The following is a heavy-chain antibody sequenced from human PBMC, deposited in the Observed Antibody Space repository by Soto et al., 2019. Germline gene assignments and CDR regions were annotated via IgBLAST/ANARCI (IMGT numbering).Heavy chain of an antibody. Sequence: QVQLQESGPGLAKHSETLSLNCNVSGAFISRGGYYWSWIRQLPGKGLEWIGYVYYDGRTYYNPSLQSRLTMSVDTSENQFSLKLSSLTAADTAVYFCARGNHVFDSSGLDFDYWGQGMLVTVSS. CDR2: VYYDGRT. J-gene: IGHJ4*02. D-gene: IGHD3-22*01. CDR3: ARGNHVFDSSGLDFDY. CDR1: GAFISRGGYY. V-gene: IGHV4-31*03.